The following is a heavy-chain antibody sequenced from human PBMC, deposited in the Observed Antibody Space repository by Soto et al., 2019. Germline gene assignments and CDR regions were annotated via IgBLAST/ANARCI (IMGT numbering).Heavy chain of an antibody. J-gene: IGHJ3*02. V-gene: IGHV4-31*03. Sequence: ASETLSLTCTVSGGSISSGGYYWSWIRQHPGKGLEWIGYIYYSGSTYYNPSLKSRVTISVDTSKNQFSLMLSSVTAADTAVYYCARGPRKYYYDSSGYYSGACEIWDQGTMGTVSS. CDR3: ARGPRKYYYDSSGYYSGACEI. D-gene: IGHD3-22*01. CDR2: IYYSGST. CDR1: GGSISSGGYY.